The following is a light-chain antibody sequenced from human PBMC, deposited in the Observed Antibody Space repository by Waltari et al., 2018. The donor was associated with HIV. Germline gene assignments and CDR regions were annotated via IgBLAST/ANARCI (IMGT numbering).Light chain of an antibody. J-gene: IGLJ2*01. Sequence: QSVLTQPPSASGTPGQRVTISCSGSSSNIGSNYVYWYQQLPGTAPKLLIYRSNQRPSGVPGGFSGSKSGTSASLAISGLRSEDEADYYCAAWDDSLSGHVVFGGGTKLTVL. CDR3: AAWDDSLSGHVV. CDR2: RSN. CDR1: SSNIGSNY. V-gene: IGLV1-47*01.